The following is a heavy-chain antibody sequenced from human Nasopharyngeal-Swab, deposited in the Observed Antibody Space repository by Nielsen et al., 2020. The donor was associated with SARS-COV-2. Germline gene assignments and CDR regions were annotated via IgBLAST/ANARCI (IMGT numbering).Heavy chain of an antibody. CDR3: AKDGDRDGYGDFCLDY. J-gene: IGHJ4*02. Sequence: GESLKISCAASGFTFSSYGMHWVRQAPGKGLEWVAFMRYDGSNKYYADSVKGRFTISRDNSKNTLYLQMNSLRAEDTAVYYCAKDGDRDGYGDFCLDYWGQGTLVTVSS. CDR2: MRYDGSNK. V-gene: IGHV3-30*02. CDR1: GFTFSSYG. D-gene: IGHD4-17*01.